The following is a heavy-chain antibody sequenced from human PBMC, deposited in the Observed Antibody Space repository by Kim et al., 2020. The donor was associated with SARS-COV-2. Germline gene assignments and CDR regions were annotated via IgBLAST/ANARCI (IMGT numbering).Heavy chain of an antibody. CDR1: GGSFSGYY. CDR3: ARGPLRASPQQRSNWFDP. V-gene: IGHV4-34*01. Sequence: SETLSLTCAVYGGSFSGYYWSWIRQPPGKGLEWIGEINHSGSTNYNPSLKSRVTISVDTSKNQFSLKLSSVTAADTAVYYCARGPLRASPQQRSNWFDPWGQGTLVTVSS. J-gene: IGHJ5*02. D-gene: IGHD6-13*01. CDR2: INHSGST.